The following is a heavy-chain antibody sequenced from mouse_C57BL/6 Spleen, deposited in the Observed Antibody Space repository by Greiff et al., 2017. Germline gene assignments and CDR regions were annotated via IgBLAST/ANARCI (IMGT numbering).Heavy chain of an antibody. J-gene: IGHJ1*03. V-gene: IGHV5-16*01. Sequence: EVHLVESEGGLVQPGSSMKLSCTASGFTFSDYYMAWVRQVPEKGLEWVANINYDGSSTYYLDSLKSRFIISRDNAKNILYLQMSSLTSEDTATYYCARAYYGSSYVGYFDVWGTGTTVTVAS. CDR1: GFTFSDYY. CDR3: ARAYYGSSYVGYFDV. CDR2: INYDGSST. D-gene: IGHD1-1*01.